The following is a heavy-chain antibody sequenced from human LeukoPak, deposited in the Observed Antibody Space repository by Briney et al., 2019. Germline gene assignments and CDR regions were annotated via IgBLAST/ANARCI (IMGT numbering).Heavy chain of an antibody. Sequence: PGGSLRLSCAASGFTFSSYSMNWVRQAPGKWLEWVSSISSSSSYIYYADSVKGRFTISRDNAKNSLYLQMNSLRAEDTAVYYCARDVSRYDFWSGYYTGYFDYWGQGTLVTVSS. CDR1: GFTFSSYS. V-gene: IGHV3-21*01. CDR3: ARDVSRYDFWSGYYTGYFDY. CDR2: ISSSSSYI. D-gene: IGHD3-3*01. J-gene: IGHJ4*02.